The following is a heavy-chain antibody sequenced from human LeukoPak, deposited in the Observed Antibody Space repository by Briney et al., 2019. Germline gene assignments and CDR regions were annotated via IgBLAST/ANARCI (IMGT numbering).Heavy chain of an antibody. D-gene: IGHD6-6*01. V-gene: IGHV3-9*01. Sequence: PGRSLRLSCAASGFTLDDYAMHWVRQAPGKGLEWVSGISWNSGSIGYADSVKGRFTISRDNAKNSLYLQMNSLRAEDTALYYCAKDMRLRSSSLLRDYFDYWGQGTLVTVSS. CDR1: GFTLDDYA. J-gene: IGHJ4*02. CDR3: AKDMRLRSSSLLRDYFDY. CDR2: ISWNSGSI.